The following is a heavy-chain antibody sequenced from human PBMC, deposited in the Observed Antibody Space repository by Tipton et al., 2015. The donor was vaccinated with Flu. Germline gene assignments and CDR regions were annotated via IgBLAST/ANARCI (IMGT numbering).Heavy chain of an antibody. D-gene: IGHD1-1*01. CDR1: GYTFTNYD. V-gene: IGHV1-8*01. CDR2: MSPNTGNT. CDR3: ARVPPFNYWNDGSDS. J-gene: IGHJ4*02. Sequence: QLVQSGAEVKKPGASVKVSCKASGYTFTNYDINWVRQATGQGLEWMGWMSPNTGNTGYAQKFQGKVTMTRDTSISTAYMELSSLRSEDTAVYYCARVPPFNYWNDGSDSWGQGTLVTVSS.